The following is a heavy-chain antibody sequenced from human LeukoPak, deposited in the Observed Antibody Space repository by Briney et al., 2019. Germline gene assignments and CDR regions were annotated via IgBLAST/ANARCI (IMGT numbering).Heavy chain of an antibody. J-gene: IGHJ4*02. CDR1: GGSISSSSYY. V-gene: IGHV4-39*07. CDR2: IYYSGST. D-gene: IGHD3-22*01. Sequence: KASETLSLTCTVSGGSISSSSYYWGWIRQPPGKGLEWIGSIYYSGSTYYNPSLKSRVTISVDTSKNQFSLKLSSVTAADTAVYYCASPTPPMGGLAQYYYDSSGVGYWGQGTLVTVSS. CDR3: ASPTPPMGGLAQYYYDSSGVGY.